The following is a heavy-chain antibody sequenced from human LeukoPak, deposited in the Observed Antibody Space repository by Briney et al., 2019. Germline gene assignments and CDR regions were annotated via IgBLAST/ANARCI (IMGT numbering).Heavy chain of an antibody. V-gene: IGHV3-7*01. J-gene: IGHJ4*02. D-gene: IGHD3-3*01. Sequence: GGSLRLSCAASGFTFSNYWMQWVRQAPGKGLEWVANINQDGSAKYYVDSVKGRFTISKDSAKNSLYLQMNSLRVDDTAVYCCTRGDPDFWGQGTLVTVSS. CDR2: INQDGSAK. CDR1: GFTFSNYW. CDR3: TRGDPDF.